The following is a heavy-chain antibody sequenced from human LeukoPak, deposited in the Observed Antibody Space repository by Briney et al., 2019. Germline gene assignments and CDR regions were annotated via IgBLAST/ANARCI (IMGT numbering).Heavy chain of an antibody. V-gene: IGHV3-23*01. CDR1: GFTFSSHG. CDR3: VRETGWLFDF. CDR2: ISGSGDST. D-gene: IGHD5-12*01. J-gene: IGHJ4*02. Sequence: PGGSLRLSCAASGFTFSSHGMNWVRQAPGKGLEWVSGISGSGDSTKYADSVKGRFTISRDNSKNTPYLQMNSLRAEDTAVSYCVRETGWLFDFWGQGTLVIVSS.